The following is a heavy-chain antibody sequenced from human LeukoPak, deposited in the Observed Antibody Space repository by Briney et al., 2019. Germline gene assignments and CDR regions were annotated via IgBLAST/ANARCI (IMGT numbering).Heavy chain of an antibody. V-gene: IGHV4-34*01. D-gene: IGHD1-26*01. CDR3: ARVTSGSYSWYFDY. CDR2: INHSGST. J-gene: IGHJ4*02. Sequence: SETLSLTCAVYGGSFSGYYWSWIRQPPGKGLEWIGEINHSGSTNYNPSLKSRVTISVDTSKNQFSLKLSSVTAADTAVYYCARVTSGSYSWYFDYWGQGTLVTVSS. CDR1: GGSFSGYY.